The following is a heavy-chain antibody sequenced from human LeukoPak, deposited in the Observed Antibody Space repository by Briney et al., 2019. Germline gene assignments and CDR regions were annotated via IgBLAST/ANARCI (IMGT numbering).Heavy chain of an antibody. Sequence: ASVKVSCKASGYTFTGYYMHWVRQAPGQGLEWMGWINPNSGGTKYAQKFQGWVTMTRDTSISTAYMELSRLRSEDTTVYYCARVGPGDAFDIRSQGTMATVYS. CDR1: GYTFTGYY. CDR3: ARVGPGDAFDI. J-gene: IGHJ3*02. D-gene: IGHD2-15*01. V-gene: IGHV1-2*04. CDR2: INPNSGGT.